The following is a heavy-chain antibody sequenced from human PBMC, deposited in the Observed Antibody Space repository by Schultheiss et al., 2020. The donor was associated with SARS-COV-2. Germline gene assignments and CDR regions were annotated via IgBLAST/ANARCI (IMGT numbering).Heavy chain of an antibody. V-gene: IGHV3-64*01. J-gene: IGHJ6*02. CDR3: ARDLQQWLAEPYYYYGMDV. Sequence: GGSLRLSCAASGFTFSSYAMHWVRQAPGKGLEYVSAISSNGGSTYYANSVKGRFTISRDNSKNTLYLQMNSLRAEDTAVYYCARDLQQWLAEPYYYYGMDVWGQGTTVTVSS. D-gene: IGHD6-19*01. CDR2: ISSNGGST. CDR1: GFTFSSYA.